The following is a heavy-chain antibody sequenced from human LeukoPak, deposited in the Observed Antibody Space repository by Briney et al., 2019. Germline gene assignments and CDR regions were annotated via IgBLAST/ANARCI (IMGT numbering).Heavy chain of an antibody. Sequence: SVKVSCKASGGTFSSYAISWVRQAPGQGLEWMGRIIPIFGTANYAQKFQGRVTITTDESTSTAYMELSSLRSEDTAVYYCARIENYDSSTKPFDYWGQGTLVTVSS. J-gene: IGHJ4*02. CDR3: ARIENYDSSTKPFDY. V-gene: IGHV1-69*05. CDR2: IIPIFGTA. D-gene: IGHD3-22*01. CDR1: GGTFSSYA.